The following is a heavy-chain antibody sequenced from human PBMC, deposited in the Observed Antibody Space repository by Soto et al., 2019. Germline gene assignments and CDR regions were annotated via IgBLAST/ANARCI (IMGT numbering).Heavy chain of an antibody. CDR3: AKDILGDFYLRAPDY. CDR2: ISYDGSHK. CDR1: GFTFSNYA. Sequence: GSLRLSCAASGFTFSNYAIHWVRLAPGKGLEWVAVISYDGSHKYYADSVKGRFTISRDNSKNTLYLQMNSLTAEDTAVYYCAKDILGDFYLRAPDYFCQGDLLTISA. V-gene: IGHV3-30*18. J-gene: IGHJ4*02. D-gene: IGHD2-21*01.